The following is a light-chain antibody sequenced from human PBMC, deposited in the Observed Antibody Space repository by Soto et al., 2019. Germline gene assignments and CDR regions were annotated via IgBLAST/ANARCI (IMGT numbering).Light chain of an antibody. CDR2: GVT. Sequence: QSFLTQPPSASGSPGRSVTISCTGTSSDVGAYTYVSWYQQHPGKAPKLMIYGVTERPSGVPDRFSGSKSGNTASLTVSGLQTEDEAYYYCSSYAGSNNYVFGTGTKVTV. CDR3: SSYAGSNNYV. V-gene: IGLV2-8*01. J-gene: IGLJ1*01. CDR1: SSDVGAYTY.